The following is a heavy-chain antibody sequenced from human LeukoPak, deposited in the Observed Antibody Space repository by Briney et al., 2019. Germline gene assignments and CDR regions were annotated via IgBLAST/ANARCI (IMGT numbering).Heavy chain of an antibody. D-gene: IGHD3-10*02. CDR3: ARLFGELFPSDY. Sequence: GGSLRLSCTAPEFILSSYEMNWVRQAPGKGLEWVSYITSNSQTIYYADSVKGRFTISRDNAKNSLFLQMNSLRAEDTAVYYCARLFGELFPSDYWGQGALVTVSS. CDR2: ITSNSQTI. V-gene: IGHV3-48*03. CDR1: EFILSSYE. J-gene: IGHJ4*02.